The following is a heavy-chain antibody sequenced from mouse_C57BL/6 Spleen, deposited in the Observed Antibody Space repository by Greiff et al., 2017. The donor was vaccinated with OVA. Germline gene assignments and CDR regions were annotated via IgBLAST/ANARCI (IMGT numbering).Heavy chain of an antibody. Sequence: EVQLQESGPGLVKPSQSLSLTCSVTGYSITSGYYWNWIRQFPGNKLEWMGYISYDGSNNYNPSLKNRISITRDTSKNQFFLKLNSVTTEDTATYYCARDELGRRYFDYWGQGTTLTVSS. V-gene: IGHV3-6*01. J-gene: IGHJ2*01. D-gene: IGHD4-1*01. CDR2: ISYDGSN. CDR1: GYSITSGYY. CDR3: ARDELGRRYFDY.